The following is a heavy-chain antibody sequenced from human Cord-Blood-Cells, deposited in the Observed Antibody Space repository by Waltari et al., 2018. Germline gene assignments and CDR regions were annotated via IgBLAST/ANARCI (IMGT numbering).Heavy chain of an antibody. Sequence: QVQLVQSGAEVKKPGASVKVSCKASGYTFTSYAMHWVRQAPGQRLEWMGWINAGNGNTKYSQEFQGRVTITRDTSASTAYMELSSLRSEDTAVYYCARSRPPYSSSWYGNWFDPWGQGTLVTVSS. CDR2: INAGNGNT. V-gene: IGHV1-3*01. CDR3: ARSRPPYSSSWYGNWFDP. CDR1: GYTFTSYA. D-gene: IGHD6-13*01. J-gene: IGHJ5*02.